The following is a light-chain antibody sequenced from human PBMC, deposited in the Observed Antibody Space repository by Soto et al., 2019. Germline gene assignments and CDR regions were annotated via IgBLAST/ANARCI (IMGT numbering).Light chain of an antibody. Sequence: QSVLAQPASVSGSFGQSITISCNGPNTDLGAYGYVSWYQHQPGKAPKLLLYDVNNRPSGISDRFSGSKSGDTASLTISGLQAEDEADYFCFSKISGFVYGFGTGTKVTV. CDR3: FSKISGFVYG. J-gene: IGLJ1*01. CDR2: DVN. V-gene: IGLV2-14*01. CDR1: NTDLGAYGY.